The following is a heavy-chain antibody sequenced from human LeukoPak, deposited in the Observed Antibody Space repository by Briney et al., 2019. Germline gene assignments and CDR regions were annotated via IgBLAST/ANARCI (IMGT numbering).Heavy chain of an antibody. CDR3: ARAHDEAYCGGDCYSAGPDY. Sequence: PGGSLRLSCAASGVTFSSYWVHWVRHGPRKGLGWVSRIYSDGSGTSYADSVKRRFTISRDNAKNTLYLQMNSLRAEDTAVYYCARAHDEAYCGGDCYSAGPDYWGQGTLVTVSS. J-gene: IGHJ4*02. V-gene: IGHV3-74*01. CDR1: GVTFSSYW. CDR2: IYSDGSGT. D-gene: IGHD2-21*02.